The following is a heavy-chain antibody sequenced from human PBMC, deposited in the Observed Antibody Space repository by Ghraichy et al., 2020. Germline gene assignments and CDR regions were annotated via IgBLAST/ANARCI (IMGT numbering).Heavy chain of an antibody. V-gene: IGHV3-74*01. J-gene: IGHJ4*02. CDR2: ISGDGSST. D-gene: IGHD2-8*01. Sequence: GGSLRLSCAASGFTFSSYWMNWVRQAPGKGVVWVSRISGDGSSTGYLDSVKGRFTISRDNTKNTLYLQMDSLRAEDTAVYYCARPKTGNILYDYWGQGTLVTVSS. CDR3: ARPKTGNILYDY. CDR1: GFTFSSYW.